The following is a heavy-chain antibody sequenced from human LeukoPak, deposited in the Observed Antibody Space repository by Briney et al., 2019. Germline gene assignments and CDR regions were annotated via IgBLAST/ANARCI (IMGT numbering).Heavy chain of an antibody. Sequence: SETLSLTCTVSGGSISSYYWSWIRQPPGKGLEWIGYIYYSGSTNYNPSLKSRVTISVDTSKNQFSLKLSSVTAADTAVYYCARERLVRGIRGFDPWGQGTLVTVSS. CDR1: GGSISSYY. CDR2: IYYSGST. V-gene: IGHV4-59*12. CDR3: ARERLVRGIRGFDP. D-gene: IGHD3-10*01. J-gene: IGHJ5*02.